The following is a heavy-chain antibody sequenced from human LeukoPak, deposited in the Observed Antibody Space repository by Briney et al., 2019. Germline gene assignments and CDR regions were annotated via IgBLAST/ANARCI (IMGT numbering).Heavy chain of an antibody. D-gene: IGHD1-26*01. CDR1: GFPFSTHW. Sequence: QPGGSLRLSCGTSGFPFSTHWMTWVRQAAGKGLEWVANISQDGSEKYHAASVKGRFTISRDNARNSLYLQMNSLTAEDTAVYYCSGGSHFDYWGRGSLVTVSS. J-gene: IGHJ4*02. CDR2: ISQDGSEK. CDR3: SGGSHFDY. V-gene: IGHV3-7*01.